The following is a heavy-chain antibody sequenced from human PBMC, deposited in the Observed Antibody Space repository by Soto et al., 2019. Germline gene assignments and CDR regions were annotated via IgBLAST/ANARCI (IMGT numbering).Heavy chain of an antibody. J-gene: IGHJ5*02. D-gene: IGHD6-13*01. V-gene: IGHV2-5*01. CDR2: LYWYDDK. CDR1: GFSLSTSGVG. CDR3: ALMALAADEAWFAP. Sequence: QITLKESGPTLVKPTQTLTLTCTFSGFSLSTSGVGVGWIRQPPGNALEWLALLYWYDDKRYSPSLQSRLTITKDTSKNHVVLTMTNMDPVDTATYYCALMALAADEAWFAPWGQGTLVTVSS.